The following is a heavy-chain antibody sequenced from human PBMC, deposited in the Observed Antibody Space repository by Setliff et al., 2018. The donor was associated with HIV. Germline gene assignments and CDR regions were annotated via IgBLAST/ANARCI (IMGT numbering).Heavy chain of an antibody. V-gene: IGHV1-3*01. CDR1: GYTFSKYV. D-gene: IGHD6-13*01. CDR3: ARDDVSAPGSYQDY. CDR2: IIPGRDYT. J-gene: IGHJ4*02. Sequence: ASVKVSCKASGYTFSKYVIHWVRQAPGQRLEWMGYIIPGRDYTHYSQRFQDRVTITSDTSATTVYMELSSLTSEDTAVYYCARDDVSAPGSYQDYWGQGTLVTVPQ.